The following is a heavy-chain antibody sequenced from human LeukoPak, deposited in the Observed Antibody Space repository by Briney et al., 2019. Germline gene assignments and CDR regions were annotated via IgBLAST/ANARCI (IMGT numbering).Heavy chain of an antibody. D-gene: IGHD6-13*01. J-gene: IGHJ3*02. Sequence: ASVKVPCKVSGYTLTELSMHWVRQAPGKGLEWMGGFDPEDGETIYAQKLQARVTMTEDTSTDTAYMELSSLRSEDTAVYYCASGSSSRWSHAFDIWGQGTMVTVSS. CDR1: GYTLTELS. CDR3: ASGSSSRWSHAFDI. CDR2: FDPEDGET. V-gene: IGHV1-24*01.